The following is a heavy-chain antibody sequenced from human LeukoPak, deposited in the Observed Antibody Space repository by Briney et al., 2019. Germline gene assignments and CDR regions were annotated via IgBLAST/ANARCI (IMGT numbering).Heavy chain of an antibody. J-gene: IGHJ4*02. CDR2: ISSSGSTI. D-gene: IGHD6-13*01. V-gene: IGHV3-48*03. Sequence: PGGSLRLSCAASGFTFSSHAMHWVRQAPGKGLEWVSYISSSGSTIYYADSVKGRFTISRDNAKNSLYLQMNSLRAEDTAVYYCAREKVAAGTSRFDYWGQGTLVTVSS. CDR1: GFTFSSHA. CDR3: AREKVAAGTSRFDY.